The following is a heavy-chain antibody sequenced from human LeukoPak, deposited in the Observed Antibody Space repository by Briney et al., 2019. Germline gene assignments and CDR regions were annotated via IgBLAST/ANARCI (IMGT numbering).Heavy chain of an antibody. CDR3: ARDRGYDSSGYYTVVYFDY. V-gene: IGHV4-59*01. Sequence: SETLSLTCSVSGGSISSYYWSWIRRPPGKGLEWIGYIYSSGSTNYNPSLKSRVTISVDTSKNQFSLNLSSVTAADTAVYYCARDRGYDSSGYYTVVYFDYWGQGTLVTVSS. CDR2: IYSSGST. CDR1: GGSISSYY. J-gene: IGHJ4*02. D-gene: IGHD3-22*01.